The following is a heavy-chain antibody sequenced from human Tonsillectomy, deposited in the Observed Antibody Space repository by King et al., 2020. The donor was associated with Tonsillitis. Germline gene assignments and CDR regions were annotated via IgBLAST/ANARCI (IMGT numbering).Heavy chain of an antibody. J-gene: IGHJ4*02. CDR1: GFTFSDYY. CDR2: IRSSGSTK. V-gene: IGHV3-11*01. Sequence: VQLVESGGGLVKPGWSLRISCAASGFTFSDYYSSWIRQAPGKGREWVSYIRSSGSTKYFAVALKGRVTISRDNAKNSLYLQMNSLRAEDTAVYYCARDLMGSGGADYWGQGTLVTVSS. CDR3: ARDLMGSGGADY. D-gene: IGHD6-19*01.